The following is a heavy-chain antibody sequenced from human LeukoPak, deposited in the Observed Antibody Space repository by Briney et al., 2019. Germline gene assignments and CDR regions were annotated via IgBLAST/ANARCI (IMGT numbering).Heavy chain of an antibody. V-gene: IGHV4-30-4*01. Sequence: SQTLSLTCTVSGGSIFSDDCYWSWIRQPPGQGLVWIGYIYTSRSTSYIPSLKSEASTSMSTSKNQFSLKLTSVTAADTAVYYCARVTRPAGWFYPWGQGTLGTVSS. D-gene: IGHD2-2*01. CDR2: IYTSRST. CDR1: GGSIFSDDCY. CDR3: ARVTRPAGWFYP. J-gene: IGHJ5*02.